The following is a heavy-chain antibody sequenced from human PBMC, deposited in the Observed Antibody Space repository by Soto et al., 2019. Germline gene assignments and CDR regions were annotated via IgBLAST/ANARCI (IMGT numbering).Heavy chain of an antibody. Sequence: QVQLVQSGAEVKKLWASVKVSCKASGYTFTAYYIHWVRQAPGQGLEWVGWINPNSGDTNYAQRFQGWVTMTGDTSVSTAYMNLTRLRSDDTAVYYCARGGYTYGYGLDYWGQGTLVTVSS. D-gene: IGHD5-18*01. J-gene: IGHJ4*02. CDR3: ARGGYTYGYGLDY. V-gene: IGHV1-2*04. CDR2: INPNSGDT. CDR1: GYTFTAYY.